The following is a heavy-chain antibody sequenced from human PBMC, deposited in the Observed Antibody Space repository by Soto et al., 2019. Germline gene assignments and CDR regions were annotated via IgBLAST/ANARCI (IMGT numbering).Heavy chain of an antibody. CDR1: GGSISSYY. CDR2: IYYSGST. V-gene: IGHV4-59*01. D-gene: IGHD5-18*01. J-gene: IGHJ4*02. CDR3: ARDLGQLWFDY. Sequence: QVQLQESGPGLVKPSETLSLTCTVSGGSISSYYWSWIRQPPGKGLEWIGYIYYSGSTNYNPSLRSRVTISVDTSKNHFSLKLSSVTAADTAVYYCARDLGQLWFDYWGQGTLVTVSS.